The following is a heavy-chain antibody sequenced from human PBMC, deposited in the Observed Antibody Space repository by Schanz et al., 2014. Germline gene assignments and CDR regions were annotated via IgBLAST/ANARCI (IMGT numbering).Heavy chain of an antibody. V-gene: IGHV4-34*01. CDR3: ARHLVNACGMDV. CDR1: GGPFSGYF. J-gene: IGHJ6*02. Sequence: QVQLQQWGAGLLKPSETLSLTCAVYGGPFSGYFWSWIRQSPGKGLQWIGEIHHSGSIIYNPSLRSGVPISMDTSKNQFFLKVTSVTAADTAVYYCARHLVNACGMDVWGQGTAVTVSS. D-gene: IGHD3-3*02. CDR2: IHHSGSI.